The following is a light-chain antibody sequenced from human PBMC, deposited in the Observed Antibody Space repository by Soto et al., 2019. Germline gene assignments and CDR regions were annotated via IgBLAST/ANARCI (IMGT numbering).Light chain of an antibody. CDR3: QQSQSLPT. J-gene: IGKJ4*01. V-gene: IGKV1D-12*01. Sequence: EIQMTQSPSSVSADVGDSVTITCRASQDISSWLAWYQQKPGKAPKVLIYGASNLQSGVPSRFSGSGSGTDFTLTITSLQPEDFATYFCQQSQSLPTFGAGTKVDI. CDR2: GAS. CDR1: QDISSW.